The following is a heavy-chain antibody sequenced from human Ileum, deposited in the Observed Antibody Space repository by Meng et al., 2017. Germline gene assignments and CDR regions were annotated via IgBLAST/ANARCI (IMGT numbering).Heavy chain of an antibody. J-gene: IGHJ4*02. CDR3: ARHGAFRSHLDD. CDR2: FFYGGTT. CDR1: GGSISSRTSY. Sequence: QLQLQESGPGLVKPSETLSLTCSVSGGSISSRTSYWGWIRQPPGMGLEWIVSFFYGGTTYYNPSFESRVTTSVDTSKSQFSLNLKSVSAADTAVYFCARHGAFRSHLDDWGQGTLVTVSS. D-gene: IGHD3-3*02. V-gene: IGHV4-39*01.